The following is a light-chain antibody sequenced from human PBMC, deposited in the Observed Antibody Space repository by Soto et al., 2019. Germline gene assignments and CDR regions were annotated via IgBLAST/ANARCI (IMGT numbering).Light chain of an antibody. CDR1: SRDIGFYNY. J-gene: IGLJ1*01. CDR3: SSYTTRCTYV. Sequence: QSALTQPASVSGSPGQSITISCTGTSRDIGFYNYVSWYQQYPGNAPKLIIFEVTNRPSGVSDRFSGSKSGNTASLTISGLLPEDGADYYCSSYTTRCTYVFGSGTKLTVL. CDR2: EVT. V-gene: IGLV2-14*01.